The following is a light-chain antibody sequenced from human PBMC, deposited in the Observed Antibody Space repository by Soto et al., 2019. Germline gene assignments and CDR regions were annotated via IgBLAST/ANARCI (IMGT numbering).Light chain of an antibody. CDR1: QSVGTY. CDR2: DVS. J-gene: IGKJ4*01. CDR3: QQRRAWPRV. Sequence: EIVLTQSPATLSLSPGERATLSCRASQSVGTYLVWYQQKPGQAPRLLIYDVSKRATGIPDRFSGSGSGTDFTLTISSLEPEDSAVYYCQQRRAWPRVFGGGTRME. V-gene: IGKV3-11*01.